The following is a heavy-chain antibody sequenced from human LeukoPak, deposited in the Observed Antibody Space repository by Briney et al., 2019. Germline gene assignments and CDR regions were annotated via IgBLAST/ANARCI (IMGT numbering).Heavy chain of an antibody. V-gene: IGHV1-69*13. Sequence: ASVKVSCKASGGTFSSYAISWVRQAPGQGLEWMGGIIPIFGTANYAQKFQGRVTITADESTSTAYMELSSLRSEDTAVYYCAKDAEKGYCSSTSCYRRPYYYYYMDVWGKGTTVTVSS. CDR1: GGTFSSYA. CDR3: AKDAEKGYCSSTSCYRRPYYYYYMDV. CDR2: IIPIFGTA. J-gene: IGHJ6*03. D-gene: IGHD2-2*02.